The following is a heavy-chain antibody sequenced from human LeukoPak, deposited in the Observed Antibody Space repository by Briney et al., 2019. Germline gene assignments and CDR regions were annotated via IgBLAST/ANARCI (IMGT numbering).Heavy chain of an antibody. CDR1: GFTFSGFG. CDR3: ASSRGRLVPRFDY. V-gene: IGHV3-30*02. Sequence: GGSLRLSCAASGFTFSGFGMHWVRQAPGKGLEWVAFIRYDAGNKYSADSVKGRFTISRDNSKNTLYLQMNSLRTEDTAVYYCASSRGRLVPRFDYWGQGTLVTVSS. CDR2: IRYDAGNK. J-gene: IGHJ4*02. D-gene: IGHD2-21*01.